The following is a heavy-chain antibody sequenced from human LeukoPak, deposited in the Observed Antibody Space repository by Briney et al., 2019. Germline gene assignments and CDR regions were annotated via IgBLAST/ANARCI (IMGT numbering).Heavy chain of an antibody. Sequence: GGSLRLSCAASGFAFSSSWMAWVRQAPGKGLEWVANMNPDGSTKNYVDSVRGRFTISTDNAKNSLYLQMNSLRADDTAVYYCARDSGYSAFDYWGQGTLVTVSS. CDR1: GFAFSSSW. CDR3: ARDSGYSAFDY. D-gene: IGHD5-12*01. V-gene: IGHV3-7*05. CDR2: MNPDGSTK. J-gene: IGHJ4*02.